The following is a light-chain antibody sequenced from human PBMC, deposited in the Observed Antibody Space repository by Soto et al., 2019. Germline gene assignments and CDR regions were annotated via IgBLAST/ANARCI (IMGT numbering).Light chain of an antibody. CDR3: QRNYSTTSTLT. CDR1: QTVSSY. CDR2: SAS. Sequence: DIQMTQSPSSLSASVGDRVTITCRASQTVSSYLNWYQQTQGRAPKLLIYSASSLQGGVPSRFSGSGSGTDFTLTISSMQLEDYASFYCQRNYSTTSTLTFGQGTKVEIK. J-gene: IGKJ1*01. V-gene: IGKV1-39*01.